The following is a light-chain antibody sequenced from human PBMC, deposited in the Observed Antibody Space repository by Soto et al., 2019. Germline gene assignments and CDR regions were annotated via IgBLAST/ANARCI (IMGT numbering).Light chain of an antibody. CDR2: DVS. V-gene: IGLV2-14*01. CDR1: SSDVGGYNY. CDR3: SSYTSSSTWV. Sequence: QSALTQPASVSGSPGQSITISCTGTSSDVGGYNYVSWYQQHPGKAPQLMISDVSNRPSGVSNRFSGSKSGNTASLTISGLQAEDEADYYCSSYTSSSTWVFGGGTKLTVL. J-gene: IGLJ3*02.